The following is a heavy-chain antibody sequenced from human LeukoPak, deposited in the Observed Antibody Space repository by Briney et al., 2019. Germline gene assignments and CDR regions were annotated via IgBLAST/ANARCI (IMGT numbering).Heavy chain of an antibody. V-gene: IGHV4-4*07. CDR2: IYTSGST. CDR1: GGSISSYY. Sequence: SETLSLTCTVSGGSISSYYWSWIRQPAGKGLEWIGRIYTSGSTNYNPSLKSRVTMSVDTSKNQFSLKLSSVTAADTAVCYCARDSLAHVPALAAMGYYYYYYMDVWGKGTTVTISS. D-gene: IGHD2-2*01. CDR3: ARDSLAHVPALAAMGYYYYYYMDV. J-gene: IGHJ6*03.